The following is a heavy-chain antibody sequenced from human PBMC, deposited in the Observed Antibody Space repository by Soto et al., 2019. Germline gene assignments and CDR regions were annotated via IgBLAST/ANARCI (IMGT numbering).Heavy chain of an antibody. J-gene: IGHJ4*01. V-gene: IGHV1-46*01. D-gene: IGHD5-12*01. CDR2: INPSGGST. Sequence: SVEPCSEAPRYGLACCYMRWVCHAPGQGLEWMGIINPSGGSTSYAQKFQGRVTMTRDTSTSTVYMELSSLRSEDTAVYYCASAIGVATTVLSFWGNGSLVTGS. CDR1: RYGLACCY. CDR3: ASAIGVATTVLSF.